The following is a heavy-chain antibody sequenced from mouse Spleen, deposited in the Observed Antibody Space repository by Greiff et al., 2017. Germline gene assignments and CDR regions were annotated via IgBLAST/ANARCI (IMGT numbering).Heavy chain of an antibody. CDR2: IWSDGST. Sequence: QVQLKESGPGLVAPSQSLSITCTVSGFSLTNYAVHWVRQSPGKGLEWLGVIWSDGSTDYNAAFISRLSISKDNSKSQVFFKMNSLQADDTAIYYCARTYYYGSSLSYWYFDVWGAGTTVTVSS. V-gene: IGHV2-4-1*01. CDR1: GFSLTNYA. J-gene: IGHJ1*01. D-gene: IGHD1-1*01. CDR3: ARTYYYGSSLSYWYFDV.